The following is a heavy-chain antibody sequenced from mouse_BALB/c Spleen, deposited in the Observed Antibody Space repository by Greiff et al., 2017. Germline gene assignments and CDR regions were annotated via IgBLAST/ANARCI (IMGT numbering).Heavy chain of an antibody. V-gene: IGHV2-4-1*01. CDR1: GFSLTGYG. D-gene: IGHD1-1*01. CDR3: ARNRDYGSYWFAD. CDR2: IWGGGST. J-gene: IGHJ3*01. Sequence: QVQLQQSGPGLVQPSQSLSITCTVSGFSLTGYGVHWVRQSPGKGLEWLGVIWGGGSTDYNAAFISRLSISKDNSKSQVFFKMNSLQANDTATYYCARNRDYGSYWFADWGQGTLVTVSA.